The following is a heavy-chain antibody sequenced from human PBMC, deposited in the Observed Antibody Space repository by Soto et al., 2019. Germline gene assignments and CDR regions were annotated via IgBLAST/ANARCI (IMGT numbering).Heavy chain of an antibody. D-gene: IGHD3-3*01. CDR3: ARAGAKRXSEWPNWFDP. CDR1: GDSITSRGSS. CDR2: IYHSGST. Sequence: SSETLSLTCAVSGDSITSRGSSWAWIRQPPGKGLEWLGYIYHSGSTFYNPSLRSRVTISVDRSKNQFSLKVNSVTAADTAMYYCARAGAKRXSEWPNWFDPWGQGTLVTVSS. J-gene: IGHJ5*02. V-gene: IGHV4-30-2*01.